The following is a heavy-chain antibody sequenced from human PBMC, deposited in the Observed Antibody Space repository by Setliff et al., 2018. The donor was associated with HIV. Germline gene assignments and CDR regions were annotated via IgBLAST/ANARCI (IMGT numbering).Heavy chain of an antibody. D-gene: IGHD3-16*01. V-gene: IGHV4-31*03. CDR1: GGSISSGGYY. CDR3: ARQRHGGAGAHDY. CDR2: IYYSGST. J-gene: IGHJ4*02. Sequence: CTVSGGSISSGGYYWSWIRQHPGKGLEWIGYIYYSGSTYYNPSLKSRVTISVDTSKNQFSLKLSSVTAADTAVYYCARQRHGGAGAHDYWGQGTLVTVSS.